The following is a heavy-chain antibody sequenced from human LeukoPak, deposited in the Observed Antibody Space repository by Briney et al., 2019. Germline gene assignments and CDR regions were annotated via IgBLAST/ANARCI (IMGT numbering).Heavy chain of an antibody. Sequence: GGSLRLSCAASGFTFDDYAMHWVRQAPGKGLEWVSGISWNSGSIGYADSVKGRFTISRDNAKNSLYLQMNSLRAEDTALYYCAKDSVRGRGMWGMDVGAKGPRSPSP. D-gene: IGHD2-21*01. CDR3: AKDSVRGRGMWGMDV. CDR1: GFTFDDYA. J-gene: IGHJ6*02. CDR2: ISWNSGSI. V-gene: IGHV3-9*01.